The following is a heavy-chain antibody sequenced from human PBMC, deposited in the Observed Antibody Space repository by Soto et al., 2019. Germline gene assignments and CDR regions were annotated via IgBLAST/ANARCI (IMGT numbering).Heavy chain of an antibody. CDR1: GFTAVPNY. V-gene: IGHV3-66*01. CDR2: IYSXGAT. J-gene: IGHJ4*02. CDR3: AITTYGSGSYSDN. Sequence: XXSLRLSCAASGFTAVPNYMTWVRQAPGKGLEWVXVIYSXGATYYADYVXXRFTIYRXXYKNKLYLKMNSMRAEDTAVYHCAITTYGSGSYSDNWGQGTLVTVS. D-gene: IGHD3-10*01.